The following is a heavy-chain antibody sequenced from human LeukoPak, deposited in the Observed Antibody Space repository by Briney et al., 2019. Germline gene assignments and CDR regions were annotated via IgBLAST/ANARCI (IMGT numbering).Heavy chain of an antibody. CDR3: ARGSLQLWLRDTYYYMDV. CDR1: GFTFDDYA. V-gene: IGHV3-20*04. Sequence: GESLRRSCAASGFTFDDYAMNWVRQVPGRGLEWVSGINWNGRITKFADCVKDRFTISRQNTKNSLYLYMNNLGGEDTALYFCARGSLQLWLRDTYYYMDVWGKGTTATVSS. D-gene: IGHD5-18*01. J-gene: IGHJ6*03. CDR2: INWNGRIT.